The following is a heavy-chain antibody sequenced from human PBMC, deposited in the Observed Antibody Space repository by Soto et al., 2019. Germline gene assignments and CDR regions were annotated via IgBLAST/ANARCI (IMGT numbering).Heavy chain of an antibody. Sequence: SLRLSCAASGFSFVNYAINWVRQAPGKGLEWVSGLSGSGTSTYYADSVKGRFTISRDNSRDTLFLQMNSLTADDTAVYYCAKATTNGGWFNPFDSWGQGALVTV. CDR2: LSGSGTST. CDR3: AKATTNGGWFNPFDS. V-gene: IGHV3-23*01. D-gene: IGHD6-19*01. J-gene: IGHJ4*02. CDR1: GFSFVNYA.